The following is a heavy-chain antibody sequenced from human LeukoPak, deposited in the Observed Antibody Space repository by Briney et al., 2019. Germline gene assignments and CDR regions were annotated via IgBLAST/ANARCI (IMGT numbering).Heavy chain of an antibody. Sequence: GGSLRLSCAVSGFSVRNNYMAWVRQAPGKGLECVSVAYSGGDTYYADSVKGRFTISRDNSRNTLYLQMNSLRAEDTAVYFCASPKSLRSCTNGVCYFFDPWGQGTLVTVSS. D-gene: IGHD2-8*01. J-gene: IGHJ5*02. V-gene: IGHV3-66*01. CDR2: AYSGGDT. CDR3: ASPKSLRSCTNGVCYFFDP. CDR1: GFSVRNNY.